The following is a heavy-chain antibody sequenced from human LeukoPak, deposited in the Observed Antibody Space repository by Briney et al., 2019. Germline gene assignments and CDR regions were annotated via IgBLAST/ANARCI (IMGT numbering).Heavy chain of an antibody. Sequence: GGSLRLSCAASGLTFSSYAMSWVRQAPGKGLEWVSAISGSGGSTYYADSVKGRFTISRDNSKNTLYLQMNSLRAEDTAVYYCAKARYSYFTPGAFDIWGQGTMVTVSS. CDR1: GLTFSSYA. J-gene: IGHJ3*02. CDR3: AKARYSYFTPGAFDI. V-gene: IGHV3-23*01. D-gene: IGHD5-18*01. CDR2: ISGSGGST.